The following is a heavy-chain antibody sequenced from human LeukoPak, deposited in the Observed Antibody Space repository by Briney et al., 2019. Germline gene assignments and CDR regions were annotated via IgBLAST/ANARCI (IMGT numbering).Heavy chain of an antibody. J-gene: IGHJ3*02. D-gene: IGHD3-3*01. CDR3: ARVREITIFGVVITQGAFDI. V-gene: IGHV1-46*01. Sequence: GASVKVSCKASGYTFTSYYMHWVRQAPGQGLEWMGIINPSGGSTSYAQKFQGRVTMTRDTSTSTVYMELSSLRSEDTAVYYCARVREITIFGVVITQGAFDIWGQGTMVTVSS. CDR1: GYTFTSYY. CDR2: INPSGGST.